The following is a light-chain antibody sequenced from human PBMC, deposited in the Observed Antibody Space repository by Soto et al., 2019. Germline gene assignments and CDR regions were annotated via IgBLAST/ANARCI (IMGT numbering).Light chain of an antibody. CDR3: QQSGNSPWT. CDR1: QSVRSSY. V-gene: IGKV3-20*01. CDR2: GAS. Sequence: DIELTQSPATLSVSIGERATLSCRASQSVRSSYLAWYQQKPGQAPRLFIYGASSRATGIPDRFSGSGSGTDFTLTISRLEPEDFAVYYCQQSGNSPWTFGQGTKVDIK. J-gene: IGKJ1*01.